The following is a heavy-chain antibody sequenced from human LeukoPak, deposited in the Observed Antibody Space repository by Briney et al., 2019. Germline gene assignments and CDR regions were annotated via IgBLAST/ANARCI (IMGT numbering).Heavy chain of an antibody. D-gene: IGHD6-19*01. CDR1: GFTFSSYG. CDR2: ISYDGSNK. J-gene: IGHJ4*02. Sequence: GGSLRLSCAASGFTFSSYGTHWVRQAPGKGLEWVAVISYDGSNKYYADSVEGRFTISRDNSKNTLFLQMNSLRAEDTAVYFCARRGLGSAWYYFDYWGQGTLVTVSS. CDR3: ARRGLGSAWYYFDY. V-gene: IGHV3-30*03.